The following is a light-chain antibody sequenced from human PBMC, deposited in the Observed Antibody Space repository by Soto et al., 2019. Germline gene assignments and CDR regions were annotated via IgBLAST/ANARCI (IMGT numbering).Light chain of an antibody. V-gene: IGKV3-11*01. J-gene: IGKJ4*01. CDR3: QQRFIWLT. CDR2: DSS. CDR1: QSVSSN. Sequence: EIVLTQSPGTLALSPGERCTLSCRASQSVSSNLAWYQQKPGRSPRLLIYDSSNRATGIPARFSGSGSGTAFTLTISSLEPEDFAVYYCQQRFIWLTFGGGTQVDIK.